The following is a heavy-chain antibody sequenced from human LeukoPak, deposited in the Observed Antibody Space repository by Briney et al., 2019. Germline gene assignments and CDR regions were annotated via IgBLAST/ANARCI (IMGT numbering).Heavy chain of an antibody. D-gene: IGHD1-26*01. Sequence: SETLSLTCTVSGGAISSYYWSWIRQPPGKGLEWIGYIYYSGSTNYNPSLKSRVTISVDTSRSQFSLKLSSVTAADTAVYYCAREGDHYFDYWGQGTLVTVSS. CDR1: GGAISSYY. J-gene: IGHJ4*02. CDR3: AREGDHYFDY. V-gene: IGHV4-59*01. CDR2: IYYSGST.